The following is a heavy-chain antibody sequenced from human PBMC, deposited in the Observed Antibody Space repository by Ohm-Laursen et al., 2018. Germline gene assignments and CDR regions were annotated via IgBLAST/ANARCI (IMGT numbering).Heavy chain of an antibody. J-gene: IGHJ3*02. CDR1: GGSITDYY. D-gene: IGHD3-22*01. CDR3: ARCPYYRDASGYPPYDFDI. CDR2: IFYSRST. Sequence: GTLSLTCTVSGGSITDYYWNWIRQPPGKGLEWIGSIFYSRSTTYNPSLKSRVSISVDTSKHQFSLKLSSVTAADTAVYFCARCPYYRDASGYPPYDFDIWGQGTMVTVS. V-gene: IGHV4-59*01.